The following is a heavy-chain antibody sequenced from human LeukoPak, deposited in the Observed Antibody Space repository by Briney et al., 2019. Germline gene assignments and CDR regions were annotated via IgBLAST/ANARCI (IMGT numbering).Heavy chain of an antibody. CDR1: GASINSHY. J-gene: IGHJ4*02. CDR3: ARALNPLPGTYFFNY. Sequence: SSETLTLTCSVSGASINSHYWTWIRQPAGKGLEWIGRIYISGSTNYSPSLKIRVTMSVDTSKNQFSLNLISVTAADTAVYYCARALNPLPGTYFFNYWGQGTLVTVSS. D-gene: IGHD2-15*01. V-gene: IGHV4-4*07. CDR2: IYISGST.